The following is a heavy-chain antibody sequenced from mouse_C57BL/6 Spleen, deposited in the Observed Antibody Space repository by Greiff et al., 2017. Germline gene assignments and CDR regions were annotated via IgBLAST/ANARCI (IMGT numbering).Heavy chain of an antibody. CDR3: ARGENYYGSSWYFDV. J-gene: IGHJ1*03. D-gene: IGHD1-1*01. CDR1: GYAFSSSW. V-gene: IGHV1-82*01. CDR2: IYPGDGDT. Sequence: QVQLQQSGPELVKPGASVKISCKASGYAFSSSWMNWVKQRPGKGLEWIGRIYPGDGDTNYNGKFKGKATLTADKSSSTAYMQLSSLTSEDSAVYFCARGENYYGSSWYFDVWGTGTTVTVSS.